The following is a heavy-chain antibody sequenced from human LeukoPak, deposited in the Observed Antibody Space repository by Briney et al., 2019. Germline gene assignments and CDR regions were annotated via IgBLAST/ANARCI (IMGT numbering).Heavy chain of an antibody. J-gene: IGHJ4*02. CDR2: ISSSGSTI. D-gene: IGHD4-17*01. CDR3: ARGTTVTTD. Sequence: PGGSLRLSCAASGFPFSSYSMNWVRQAPGKGLEWVSYISSSGSTIYYADSVKGRFTISRDNAKNSLYLQMNSLRAEDTAVYYCARGTTVTTDWGQGTLVTVSS. V-gene: IGHV3-48*04. CDR1: GFPFSSYS.